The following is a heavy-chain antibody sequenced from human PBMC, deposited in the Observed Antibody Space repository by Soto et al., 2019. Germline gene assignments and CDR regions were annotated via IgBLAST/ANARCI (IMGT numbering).Heavy chain of an antibody. CDR1: GFTFSSYA. V-gene: IGHV3-23*01. Sequence: PGGSLRLSCAASGFTFSSYAMGWVRQAPGKGLEWVSAISGSGGSTYYADSVKGRFTISRDNSKNTLYLQMNSLRAEDTAVYYCAKFDAGVLRTKSYFDYGAQEPLVPVPQ. CDR3: AKFDAGVLRTKSYFDY. CDR2: ISGSGGST. D-gene: IGHD3-10*01. J-gene: IGHJ4*03.